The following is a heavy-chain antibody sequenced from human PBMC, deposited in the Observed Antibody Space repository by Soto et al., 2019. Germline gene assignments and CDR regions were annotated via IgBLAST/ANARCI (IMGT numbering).Heavy chain of an antibody. J-gene: IGHJ6*02. Sequence: SVNVSCKASGGTFISYAISWVRQAPGQGLEWMGGIIPIFGTANYAQKFQGRVTITADESTSTAYMELSSLRSEDTAVYYCARPLGYCSSTSCYFVYYGMDVWGQGTTVTVSS. CDR3: ARPLGYCSSTSCYFVYYGMDV. V-gene: IGHV1-69*13. CDR1: GGTFISYA. D-gene: IGHD2-2*01. CDR2: IIPIFGTA.